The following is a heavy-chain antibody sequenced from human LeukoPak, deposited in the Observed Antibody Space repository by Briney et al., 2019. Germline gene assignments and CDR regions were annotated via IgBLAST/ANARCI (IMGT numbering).Heavy chain of an antibody. D-gene: IGHD4-17*01. Sequence: GSLRLSCAXSGFTFXSYWMSWVRQAPGKGLEWVANIKQDGSEKYYVDSVKGRFTISRDNAKNSLYLQMNSLRAEDTAVYYCARDGGDYGDETDYWGQGTLVTVSS. J-gene: IGHJ4*02. CDR1: GFTFXSYW. CDR2: IKQDGSEK. CDR3: ARDGGDYGDETDY. V-gene: IGHV3-7*01.